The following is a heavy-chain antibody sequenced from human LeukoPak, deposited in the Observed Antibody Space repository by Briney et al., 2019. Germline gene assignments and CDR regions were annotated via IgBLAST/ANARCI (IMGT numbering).Heavy chain of an antibody. CDR3: ARQPRYYYDSSGPLWGAFDI. J-gene: IGHJ3*02. V-gene: IGHV4-39*01. D-gene: IGHD3-22*01. CDR2: IYYSGST. Sequence: SETLSLTCTVSGGSITSSSYYWGWIRQPTGKGLEWIGSIYYSGSTYYNPSLKSRVTISVDTSKNQFSLKLSSVTAADTAVYYCARQPRYYYDSSGPLWGAFDIWGQGTMVTVSS. CDR1: GGSITSSSYY.